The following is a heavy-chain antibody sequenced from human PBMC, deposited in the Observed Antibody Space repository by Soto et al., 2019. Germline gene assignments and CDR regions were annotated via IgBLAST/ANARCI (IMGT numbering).Heavy chain of an antibody. CDR2: IIPIFGTA. CDR1: GGTFSSYA. J-gene: IGHJ6*02. Sequence: QVQLVQSGAEVKKPGSPVKVSCKASGGTFSSYAISWVRQAPGQGLEWMGGIIPIFGTANYAQKFQGRVTITADESTSTAYMELRSLRSEETAVYYCARDSVYYDFWSGYYKGGGYYYYYGMDVWGQGTTVTVSS. V-gene: IGHV1-69*01. D-gene: IGHD3-3*01. CDR3: ARDSVYYDFWSGYYKGGGYYYYYGMDV.